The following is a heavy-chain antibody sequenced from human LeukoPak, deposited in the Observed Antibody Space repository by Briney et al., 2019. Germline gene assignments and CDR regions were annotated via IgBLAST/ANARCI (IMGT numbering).Heavy chain of an antibody. CDR1: RGTVSSYT. CDR2: IIPIFGMA. V-gene: IGHV1-69*02. J-gene: IGHJ4*02. Sequence: SSVKVSCKASRGTVSSYTISWVRQAPGQGREGVGRIIPIFGMANHAQEFQGRVTTTADKCTSTAFMELSSLRSEDTAVYYCARNYDYVWGSYRRQTTGDPSVGPDDYWGQGTLVTVSS. D-gene: IGHD3-16*02. CDR3: ARNYDYVWGSYRRQTTGDPSVGPDDY.